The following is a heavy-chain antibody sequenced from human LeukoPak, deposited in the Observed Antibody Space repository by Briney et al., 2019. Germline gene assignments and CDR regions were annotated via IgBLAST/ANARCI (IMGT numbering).Heavy chain of an antibody. CDR2: ISPNSGGT. J-gene: IGHJ3*02. CDR1: GYTFTGYY. V-gene: IGHV1-2*02. CDR3: ARDRVIVGPSDGFDI. D-gene: IGHD3-22*01. Sequence: ASVKVSCKASGYTFTGYYVNWVRQAPGQGLEWMGWISPNSGGTNYAQKFQGRVTMSRDTSISTAYVELSRLRSDDTALYYCARDRVIVGPSDGFDIWGQGTMVTVSS.